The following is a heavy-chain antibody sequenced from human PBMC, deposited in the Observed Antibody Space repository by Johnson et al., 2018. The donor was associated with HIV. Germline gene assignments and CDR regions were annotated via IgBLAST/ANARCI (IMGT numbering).Heavy chain of an antibody. CDR1: GFSFSSYG. Sequence: QVQLVESGGGVVQPGRSLRLSCAASGFSFSSYGMHWVRQAPGKGLEWVAIIWYDGSNKFYADSVKGRFTISRDNSKNTLYLQMNSLRAEDTAVYYCAKRPVWAPRDAFDIWGQGTMVTVSS. V-gene: IGHV3-33*06. CDR2: IWYDGSNK. CDR3: AKRPVWAPRDAFDI. J-gene: IGHJ3*02. D-gene: IGHD3-16*01.